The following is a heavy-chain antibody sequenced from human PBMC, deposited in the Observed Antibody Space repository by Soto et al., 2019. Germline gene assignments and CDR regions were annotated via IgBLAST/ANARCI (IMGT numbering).Heavy chain of an antibody. J-gene: IGHJ4*02. CDR3: GRGDLVREYSSSSYYFDY. CDR1: GGSFSGYY. D-gene: IGHD6-6*01. Sequence: SETLSLTCAVYGGSFSGYYWSWIRQPPGKGLEWIGEINHSGSTNYNPSLKSRVTISVDASKNQFSLKLSSVTAADTAVYYCGRGDLVREYSSSSYYFDYWGQGTLVTVSS. V-gene: IGHV4-34*01. CDR2: INHSGST.